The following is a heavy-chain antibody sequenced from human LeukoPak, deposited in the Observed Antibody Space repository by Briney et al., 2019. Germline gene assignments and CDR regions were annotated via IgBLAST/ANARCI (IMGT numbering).Heavy chain of an antibody. CDR1: GFTFSSYW. V-gene: IGHV3-7*01. CDR2: IKQDGSEK. Sequence: GGSLRLSCAASGFTFSSYWMSWVRQAPGRGLEWVANIKQDGSEKYYVDSVKGRFTISRDNAKSSLYLQMNSLRAEDTAVYYCARCLRWLYPDYWGQGTLVTVSS. D-gene: IGHD3-16*02. J-gene: IGHJ4*02. CDR3: ARCLRWLYPDY.